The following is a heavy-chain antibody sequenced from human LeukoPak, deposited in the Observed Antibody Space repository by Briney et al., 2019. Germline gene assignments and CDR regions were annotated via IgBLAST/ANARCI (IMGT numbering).Heavy chain of an antibody. Sequence: ASVKVTCKASGDMFTGYYMHWVRQAPGQGLEWMGWINPNSGGTNYAQKFQGRVTMTRDTSISTAYMELSSLRSEDTAVYYCARGRGRAAAGRVDYWGQGTLVTVSS. CDR1: GDMFTGYY. J-gene: IGHJ4*02. D-gene: IGHD6-13*01. CDR2: INPNSGGT. V-gene: IGHV1-2*02. CDR3: ARGRGRAAAGRVDY.